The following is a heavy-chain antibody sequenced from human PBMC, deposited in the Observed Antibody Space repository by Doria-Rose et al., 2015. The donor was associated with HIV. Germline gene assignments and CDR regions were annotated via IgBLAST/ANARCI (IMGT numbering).Heavy chain of an antibody. D-gene: IGHD3-10*01. V-gene: IGHV4-30-4*01. J-gene: IGHJ4*02. Sequence: QVQLQESGPGLVRPSQTLSLTCTVLGDSISSGDSFWSWIRQPPGKGPEWIVYISSSGTTYYYPSLRRRLTISLDASKNQFSLNLNSVTAADTAVYYCARARNYGFPHFFDFWGQGTLVTVSS. CDR2: ISSSGTT. CDR1: GDSISSGDSF. CDR3: ARARNYGFPHFFDF.